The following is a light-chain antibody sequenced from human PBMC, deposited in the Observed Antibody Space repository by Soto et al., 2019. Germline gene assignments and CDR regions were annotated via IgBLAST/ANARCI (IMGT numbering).Light chain of an antibody. CDR1: QGVSNN. Sequence: EIVMTQSPGTLSVSPGERATLSCRASQGVSNNLAWYQQKLGQAPRLLIYGASTRATGIPARFSGSGSRTEFTLTITSLQSEDFAVYYCQQYNKWPRTFGQGTKVEIK. J-gene: IGKJ1*01. V-gene: IGKV3-15*01. CDR2: GAS. CDR3: QQYNKWPRT.